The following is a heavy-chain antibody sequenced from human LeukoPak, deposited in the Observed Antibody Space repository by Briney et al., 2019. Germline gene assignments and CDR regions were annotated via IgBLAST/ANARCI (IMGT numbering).Heavy chain of an antibody. J-gene: IGHJ4*02. CDR1: GGSISSYY. CDR3: ARDSGEFSTGYYYDSSGLDY. D-gene: IGHD3-22*01. Sequence: PSETLSLTCTVSGGSISSYYWSWIRQPAGKGLEWIGRIYPRGSTNYNPSLKSRVTMSVDTSKNQFSLKLSSVTAADTAVYYCARDSGEFSTGYYYDSSGLDYWGRGTLVTVSS. CDR2: IYPRGST. V-gene: IGHV4-4*07.